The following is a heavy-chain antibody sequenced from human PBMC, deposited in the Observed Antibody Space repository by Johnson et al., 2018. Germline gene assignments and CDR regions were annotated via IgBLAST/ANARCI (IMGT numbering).Heavy chain of an antibody. D-gene: IGHD5-24*01. CDR2: MSFSGSTI. V-gene: IGHV3-11*01. Sequence: QVQLQESGGDLVRPGESLRLSCAASGFPFSDYHMSWIRQAPGKSLEWVAYMSFSGSTIYSSDSVKGRFTISRDNAKNSLYLQMTSLRAEDTAIYFCARDLRGEVAIRVPYYFDYGGQGTLVTVSS. CDR1: GFPFSDYH. J-gene: IGHJ4*02. CDR3: ARDLRGEVAIRVPYYFDY.